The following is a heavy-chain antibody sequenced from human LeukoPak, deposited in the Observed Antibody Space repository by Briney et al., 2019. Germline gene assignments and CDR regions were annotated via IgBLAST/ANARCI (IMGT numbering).Heavy chain of an antibody. Sequence: GGTLRLSCAASGFTFSSFNMNWVRQAPATGLERVSSISSTSSLIWYADSLKGRFTISRDNAQNSLYLQMDSLRAEDTAVYYCARYNSGWNDYWGQGTLVTVSS. D-gene: IGHD6-19*01. V-gene: IGHV3-21*01. CDR3: ARYNSGWNDY. CDR1: GFTFSSFN. J-gene: IGHJ4*02. CDR2: ISSTSSLI.